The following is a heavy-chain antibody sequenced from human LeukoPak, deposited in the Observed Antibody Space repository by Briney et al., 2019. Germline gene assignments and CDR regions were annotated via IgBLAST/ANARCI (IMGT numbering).Heavy chain of an antibody. Sequence: PGRSLRLSCAASGFTFSSNEMNWVRQAPGEGLGWVSAISGSGGSTSYADSVKGRVTISRDNSKNTLYLQVNSLRVEDTAVYYCAKDRLGAMMYFDFWGQGTLVTVSS. J-gene: IGHJ4*02. CDR1: GFTFSSNE. D-gene: IGHD3-22*01. CDR3: AKDRLGAMMYFDF. CDR2: ISGSGGST. V-gene: IGHV3-23*01.